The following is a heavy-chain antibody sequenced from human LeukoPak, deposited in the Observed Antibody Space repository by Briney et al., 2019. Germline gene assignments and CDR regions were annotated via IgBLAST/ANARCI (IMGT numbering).Heavy chain of an antibody. Sequence: GGSLRLSCAASGFTVSSNYMSWVRQAPGKGLEWVSVIYSGGSTYYADSVKGRFTISRDNSKNTLYLLLNSLRAEDTAVYYCARDLTYDYVWGSYRYSDYWGQGTLVTVSS. V-gene: IGHV3-53*01. D-gene: IGHD3-16*02. CDR2: IYSGGST. CDR3: ARDLTYDYVWGSYRYSDY. J-gene: IGHJ4*02. CDR1: GFTVSSNY.